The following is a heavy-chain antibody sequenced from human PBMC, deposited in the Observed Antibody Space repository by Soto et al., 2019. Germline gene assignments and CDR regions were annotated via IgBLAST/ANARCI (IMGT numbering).Heavy chain of an antibody. CDR1: GFTFSSYS. V-gene: IGHV3-21*01. D-gene: IGHD5-18*01. J-gene: IGHJ4*02. CDR2: ISSSSSYI. CDR3: ASGGRLWFDLDY. Sequence: EVQLVESGGGLVKPGGSLRLSCAASGFTFSSYSMNWVRQAPGKGLEWVSSISSSSSYIYYADSVKGRFTISRDNAKNSLYLQMNSLRAKDTAVYYCASGGRLWFDLDYWGQGTLVTVSS.